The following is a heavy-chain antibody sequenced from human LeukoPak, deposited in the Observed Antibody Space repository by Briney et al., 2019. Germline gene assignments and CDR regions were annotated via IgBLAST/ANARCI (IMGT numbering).Heavy chain of an antibody. V-gene: IGHV4-34*01. CDR2: INHSGST. CDR3: ARGEGSVRNSIFRYGRNNWFDP. J-gene: IGHJ5*02. D-gene: IGHD2/OR15-2a*01. CDR1: GGSFSGYY. Sequence: SETLSLTCAVYGGSFSGYYWSWIRQPPGKGLEWIGEINHSGSTNYNPSLKSRVTISVDTSKNQFSLKLSSVTAADTAVYYCARGEGSVRNSIFRYGRNNWFDPWGQGTLVTVSS.